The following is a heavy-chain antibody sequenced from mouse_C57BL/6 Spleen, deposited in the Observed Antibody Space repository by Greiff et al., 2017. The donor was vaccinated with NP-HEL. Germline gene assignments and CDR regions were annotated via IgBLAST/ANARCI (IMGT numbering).Heavy chain of an antibody. CDR1: GYTFTSYW. CDR3: ARSRTTVVATRAWFAY. Sequence: VQLQQPGAELVMPGASVKLSCKASGYTFTSYWMHWVKQRPGQGLEWIGEIDPSDSYTNYNQKFKGKSTLTVDKSSSTAYMQLSSLTSEDSAVYYCARSRTTVVATRAWFAYWGQGTLVTVSA. J-gene: IGHJ3*01. CDR2: IDPSDSYT. V-gene: IGHV1-69*01. D-gene: IGHD1-1*01.